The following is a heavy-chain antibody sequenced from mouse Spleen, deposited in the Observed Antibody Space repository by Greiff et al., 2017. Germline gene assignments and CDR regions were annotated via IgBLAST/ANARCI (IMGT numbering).Heavy chain of an antibody. Sequence: VQLQQSGAELVKPGASVKLSCKASGYTFTDYNMDWVKQSPGKSLEWIGDINPNNGGTNYNQKFKGKATLTVDKSSSTAYMELRSLTSEDTAVYYCARRDGSSPWFAYWGQGTLVTVSA. CDR3: ARRDGSSPWFAY. J-gene: IGHJ3*01. CDR2: INPNNGGT. CDR1: GYTFTDYN. D-gene: IGHD1-1*01. V-gene: IGHV1-18*01.